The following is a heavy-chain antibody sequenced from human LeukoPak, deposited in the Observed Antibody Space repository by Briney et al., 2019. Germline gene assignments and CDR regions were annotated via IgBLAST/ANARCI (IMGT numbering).Heavy chain of an antibody. V-gene: IGHV1-69*05. CDR2: IIPIFGTA. D-gene: IGHD3-22*01. Sequence: SVKVSCKASGGTFSSYAISWVRQAPGQGLEWMGGIIPIFGTASYAQKFQGRVTITTDESTSTAYMELSSLRSEDTAVYYCARGPPVSVVVITQDYYYYMDVWGKGTTVTVSS. CDR3: ARGPPVSVVVITQDYYYYMDV. CDR1: GGTFSSYA. J-gene: IGHJ6*03.